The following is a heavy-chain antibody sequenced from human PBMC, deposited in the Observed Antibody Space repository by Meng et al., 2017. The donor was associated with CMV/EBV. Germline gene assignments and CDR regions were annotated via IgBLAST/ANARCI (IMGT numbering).Heavy chain of an antibody. CDR3: AKDHIAARPLCFDF. J-gene: IGHJ4*02. Sequence: GESLKISCAASGFTFSSYGMHWVRQAPGKGLEWVAFIRYDGSNKYYADSVKGRFTISRDNSKNTLYLQMNSLRAEDTAVYYCAKDHIAARPLCFDFWGQGTLVTVSS. CDR1: GFTFSSYG. V-gene: IGHV3-30*02. D-gene: IGHD6-6*01. CDR2: IRYDGSNK.